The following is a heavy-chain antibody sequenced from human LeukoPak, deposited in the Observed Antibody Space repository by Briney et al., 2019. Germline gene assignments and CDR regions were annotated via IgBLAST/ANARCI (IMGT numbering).Heavy chain of an antibody. CDR3: ARDRQYSGSYYYYYMDV. CDR2: ISAYNGNT. D-gene: IGHD1-26*01. CDR1: GYTFTSYG. V-gene: IGHV1-18*01. J-gene: IGHJ6*03. Sequence: ASVKVSCKASGYTFTSYGISWVRQAPGQGLEWMGWISAYNGNTNYAQKLQGRVTMTTDTSTSTAYIELRSLRSDDTAVYYCARDRQYSGSYYYYYMDVWGKGTTVTVSS.